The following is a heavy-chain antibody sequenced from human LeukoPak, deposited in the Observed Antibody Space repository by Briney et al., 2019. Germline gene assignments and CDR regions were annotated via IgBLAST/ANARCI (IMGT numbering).Heavy chain of an antibody. V-gene: IGHV1-2*02. D-gene: IGHD6-13*01. J-gene: IGHJ4*02. CDR1: RYTFTGYY. CDR2: INPNSGGT. CDR3: ARDGADSSSLLYFDY. Sequence: GASVKVSCKASRYTFTGYYMHWVRQAPGQGLEWMGWINPNSGGTNYAQKFQGRVTMTRDTSISTAYMELSRLRSDDTAVYYCARDGADSSSLLYFDYWGQGTLVTVSS.